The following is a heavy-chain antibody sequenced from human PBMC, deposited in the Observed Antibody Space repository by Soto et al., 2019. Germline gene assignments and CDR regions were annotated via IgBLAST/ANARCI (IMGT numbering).Heavy chain of an antibody. J-gene: IGHJ4*02. V-gene: IGHV5-51*03. CDR1: GYTFTKYW. CDR2: IYPDDSDT. CDR3: ARRDMLTGYVYFDY. Sequence: EVQLVQSGAEVKKTGESLKISCQASGYTFTKYWVGWVRQMPGKGLEWTGIIYPDDSDTRYSPSFQGHVTISADKSISTAYLQWSSLKASDSATYYCARRDMLTGYVYFDYWGQGTQVTVSS. D-gene: IGHD3-9*01.